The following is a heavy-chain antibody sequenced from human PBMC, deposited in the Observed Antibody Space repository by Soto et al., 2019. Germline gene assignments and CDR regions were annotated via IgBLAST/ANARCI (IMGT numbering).Heavy chain of an antibody. D-gene: IGHD3-16*01. V-gene: IGHV4-59*01. Sequence: PSETLSLTCTVSAASFSKYYWTWIRQPPGKGLEWIGYVYFNGNTNYNPSLKRRVSISIDTSKNQISLTLNSVTAADTAVYYCASVTFGGVVLAHWGQGTPVTVSS. CDR1: AASFSKYY. J-gene: IGHJ4*02. CDR2: VYFNGNT. CDR3: ASVTFGGVVLAH.